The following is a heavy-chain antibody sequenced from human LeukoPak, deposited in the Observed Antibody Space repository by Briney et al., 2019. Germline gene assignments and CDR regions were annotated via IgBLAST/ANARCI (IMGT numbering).Heavy chain of an antibody. CDR2: INHSGST. CDR3: ARGEYSGSWIDY. V-gene: IGHV4-34*01. CDR1: GGSFSCYY. D-gene: IGHD1-26*01. Sequence: SETLSLTCAVYGGSFSCYYWGWIRQPPGKGLEWIGEINHSGSTNYNPSLKSRVTISVDTSKNQFPLKLSAVAAADWAVYYCARGEYSGSWIDYWGQGTLVTVSS. J-gene: IGHJ4*02.